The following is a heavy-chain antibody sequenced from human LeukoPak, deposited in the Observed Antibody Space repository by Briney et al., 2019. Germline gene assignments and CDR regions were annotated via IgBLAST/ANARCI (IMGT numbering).Heavy chain of an antibody. J-gene: IGHJ4*02. Sequence: GGSLRLSCTASGFSFNTYNMIWVRQAPGKGLEWVASINRNGAFMFYADSVKGRFTISRDNAKNSLYVQMNSLRVEDTAVYYCATLDYYDKSPRILDYWGQGTLVTVSS. V-gene: IGHV3-21*01. CDR2: INRNGAFM. CDR3: ATLDYYDKSPRILDY. CDR1: GFSFNTYN. D-gene: IGHD3-22*01.